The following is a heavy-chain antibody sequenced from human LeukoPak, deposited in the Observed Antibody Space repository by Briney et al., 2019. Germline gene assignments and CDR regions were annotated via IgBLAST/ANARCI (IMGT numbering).Heavy chain of an antibody. CDR3: ARGRYSSSWKDY. J-gene: IGHJ4*02. CDR2: IGSDGNKK. Sequence: GGSLRLSCAASGFTFSSYAMHWVRQAPGKGLEWVAHIGSDGNKKYYADSVKGRFSISRDNSNNTLYLQMKSLGVEDTAVYYCARGRYSSSWKDYWGQGTLVTVSS. D-gene: IGHD6-13*01. V-gene: IGHV3-33*01. CDR1: GFTFSSYA.